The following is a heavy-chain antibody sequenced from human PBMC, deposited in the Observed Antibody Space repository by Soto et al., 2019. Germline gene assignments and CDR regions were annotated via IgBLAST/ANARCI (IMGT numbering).Heavy chain of an antibody. D-gene: IGHD5-18*01. CDR1: GFTFSSYV. CDR3: ANLDSYGFTGYFDY. Sequence: EVQLLESGGGLVQPGGSLRLSCAASGFTFSSYVMSWVRQAPGKGLEWVSAISGSGGSTYYADSVKGRFTISRDNSKNTLYLQMNSLRAEDTAVYYCANLDSYGFTGYFDYWGQGTLVTVSS. CDR2: ISGSGGST. J-gene: IGHJ4*02. V-gene: IGHV3-23*01.